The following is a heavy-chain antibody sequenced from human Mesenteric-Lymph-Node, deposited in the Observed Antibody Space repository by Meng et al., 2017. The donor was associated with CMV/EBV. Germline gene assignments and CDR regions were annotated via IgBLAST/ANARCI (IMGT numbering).Heavy chain of an antibody. V-gene: IGHV3-48*03. CDR1: GFTFSSYE. CDR2: ISGTGTTI. J-gene: IGHJ4*02. CDR3: ARGFIAAAGPLDY. D-gene: IGHD6-13*01. Sequence: GGSLRLSCAASGFTFSSYEMNWVRQAPGKGLEWISYISGTGTTISYADSVKGRFTISRDNADNSLYLQMNGLRAEDTAVYYCARGFIAAAGPLDYWGQGTLVTVSS.